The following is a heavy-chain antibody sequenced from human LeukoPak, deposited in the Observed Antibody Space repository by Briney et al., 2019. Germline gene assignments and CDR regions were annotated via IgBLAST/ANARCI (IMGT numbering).Heavy chain of an antibody. CDR1: GYTFTNYY. Sequence: ASVKVSCKASGYTFTNYYIHWVREAPGQGLEWMGIINPRDVSTSYAQKFQGRVTVTRDTSTSTVYMELSSLRSEDTAVYYCARENLVRGVDPDYYYYGMDVWGQGTTVTVSS. CDR2: INPRDVST. J-gene: IGHJ6*02. V-gene: IGHV1-46*01. D-gene: IGHD3-10*01. CDR3: ARENLVRGVDPDYYYYGMDV.